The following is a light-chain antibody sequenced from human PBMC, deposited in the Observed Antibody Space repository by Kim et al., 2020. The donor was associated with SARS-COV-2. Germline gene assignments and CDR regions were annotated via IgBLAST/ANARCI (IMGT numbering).Light chain of an antibody. CDR3: QQYNNWPPGA. CDR2: GAS. Sequence: SPGERATRSCRASQSVSSNLAWYQQKPGQAPRLLIYGASTRATGIPARFSGSGSGTEFTLTISSLQSEDFAVYYCQQYNNWPPGAFGPGTKVDIK. V-gene: IGKV3-15*01. CDR1: QSVSSN. J-gene: IGKJ3*01.